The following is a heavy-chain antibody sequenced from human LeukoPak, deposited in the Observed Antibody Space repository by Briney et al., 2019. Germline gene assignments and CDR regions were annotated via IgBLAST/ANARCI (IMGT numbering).Heavy chain of an antibody. V-gene: IGHV3-23*01. Sequence: PGGSLRLSCAASGFTFSSYGMSWVRQAPGKGLEWVSAISGSGGSTYYADSVKGRFTISRDNSKNTLYLQMNSLRAEDTAVYYCARGGSYLSAFDIWGQGTTVTVSS. J-gene: IGHJ3*02. D-gene: IGHD1-26*01. CDR1: GFTFSSYG. CDR3: ARGGSYLSAFDI. CDR2: ISGSGGST.